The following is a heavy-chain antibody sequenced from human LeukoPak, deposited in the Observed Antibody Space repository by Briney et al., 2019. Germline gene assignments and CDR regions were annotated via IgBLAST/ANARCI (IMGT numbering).Heavy chain of an antibody. CDR1: GGSISSYY. D-gene: IGHD3-22*01. V-gene: IGHV4-59*01. J-gene: IGHJ4*02. CDR2: ISYSGST. CDR3: ARSSSAHYYDSSGYLPSHFDC. Sequence: PSETLSLTCTVSGGSISSYYWSSIRQPPGKGLEWIGYISYSGSTNYNPSLKSRVTISVDTSKNQFSLKLSSVTAADTAVYYCARSSSAHYYDSSGYLPSHFDCWGQGTLVTVSS.